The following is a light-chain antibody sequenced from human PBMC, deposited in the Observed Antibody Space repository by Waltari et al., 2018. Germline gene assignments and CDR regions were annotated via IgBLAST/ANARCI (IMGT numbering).Light chain of an antibody. Sequence: IQLTQSPSSLSASVGDRVTITCRASQGINDFLAWYQQKPGKAPKLLIYAASTLQIGVPSRFSGSGSGTDFTLTISSLQPEDFATYYCQLLNSSQWTFGQGTKVEIK. CDR1: QGINDF. CDR2: AAS. J-gene: IGKJ1*01. V-gene: IGKV1-9*01. CDR3: QLLNSSQWT.